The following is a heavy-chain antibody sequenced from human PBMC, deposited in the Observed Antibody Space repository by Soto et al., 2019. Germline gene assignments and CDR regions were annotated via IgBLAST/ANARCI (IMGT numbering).Heavy chain of an antibody. J-gene: IGHJ4*02. CDR1: GFTFDDYA. V-gene: IGHV3-9*01. Sequence: GGSLRLSCAASGFTFDDYAMHWVRQAPGKGLEWVSTITWNSGSIGYADSVKGRFTISRDNAKNSLYLEMNSLGAEDTALYYFGKDIGYSGSYIVFWGQGTLVTVSS. CDR3: GKDIGYSGSYIVF. CDR2: ITWNSGSI. D-gene: IGHD1-26*01.